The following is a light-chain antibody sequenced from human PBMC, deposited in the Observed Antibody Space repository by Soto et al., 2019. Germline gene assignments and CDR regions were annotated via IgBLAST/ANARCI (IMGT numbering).Light chain of an antibody. CDR2: DVS. Sequence: QSVLTQPASVSGSPGQSITISCTGTSSDVGGYNYVSWYQQHPGKAPKLMIYDVSNRPSGVSNRFSGSKSGNTASLTTSGLQAEDEADYYCSSYTSSSTPVFGTGTQLTVL. V-gene: IGLV2-14*01. J-gene: IGLJ1*01. CDR1: SSDVGGYNY. CDR3: SSYTSSSTPV.